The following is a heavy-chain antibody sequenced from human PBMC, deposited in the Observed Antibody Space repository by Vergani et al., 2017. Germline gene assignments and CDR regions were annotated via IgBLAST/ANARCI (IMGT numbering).Heavy chain of an antibody. J-gene: IGHJ3*02. D-gene: IGHD3-22*01. CDR2: IYYSGST. V-gene: IGHV4-59*01. CDR1: GGSISSYY. Sequence: QVQLQESGPGLVKPSETLSLTCTVSGGSISSYYWSWIRQPPGKGLEWIGYIYYSGSTNYNPSLKSRVTISVETSKNPFSLKLSSVTAADTAVYYCAAIGGGYYDSSGYYYNAFDIWGQGTMVTVSS. CDR3: AAIGGGYYDSSGYYYNAFDI.